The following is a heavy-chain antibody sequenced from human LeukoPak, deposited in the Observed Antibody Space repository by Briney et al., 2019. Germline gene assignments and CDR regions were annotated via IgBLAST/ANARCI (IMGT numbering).Heavy chain of an antibody. Sequence: SETLSLPCTVSGGSISSYYWSWIRQPAGKGLEWIGRIYTSGSTNYNPSLKSRVTMSVDTSKNQFSLKLSSVTAADTAVYYCARDGDYYDSSGYSMWGQGTLVTVSS. J-gene: IGHJ4*02. CDR1: GGSISSYY. V-gene: IGHV4-4*07. D-gene: IGHD3-22*01. CDR2: IYTSGST. CDR3: ARDGDYYDSSGYSM.